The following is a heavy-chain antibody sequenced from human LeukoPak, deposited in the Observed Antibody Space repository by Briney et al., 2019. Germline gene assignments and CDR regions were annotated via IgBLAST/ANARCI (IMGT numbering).Heavy chain of an antibody. CDR2: IYHRGSS. D-gene: IGHD6-13*01. CDR3: ARGSSSGYFDY. Sequence: SGTLSLTCSVSNYSINTGYFWAWLRQPPGKGLEWIGTIYHRGSSYYSPSLKSRVTISVDTSKNQFSLRVDSVTAADTAVFFCARGSSSGYFDYWGQGTVVTVSS. V-gene: IGHV4-38-2*02. J-gene: IGHJ4*02. CDR1: NYSINTGYF.